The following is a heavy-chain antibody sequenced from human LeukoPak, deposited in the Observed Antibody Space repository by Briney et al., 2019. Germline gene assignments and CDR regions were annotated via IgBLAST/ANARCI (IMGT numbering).Heavy chain of an antibody. J-gene: IGHJ4*02. CDR1: GYXFTSYW. V-gene: IGHV5-51*01. CDR2: IYPGDSDT. Sequence: LKISXXGSGYXFTSYWIGWVRQLPGKGLEWMGIIYPGDSDTRYSPSFQGQVTISADKSISTAYLQWSSLKASDTAMYYCARLIAAAGNYFDYWGQGTLVTVSS. CDR3: ARLIAAAGNYFDY. D-gene: IGHD6-13*01.